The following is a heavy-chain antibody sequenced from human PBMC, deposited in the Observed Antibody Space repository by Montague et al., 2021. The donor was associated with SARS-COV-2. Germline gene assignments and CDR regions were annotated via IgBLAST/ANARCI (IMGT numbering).Heavy chain of an antibody. CDR3: AHRRGDATLTTEWFDP. CDR2: IYWDGDK. J-gene: IGHJ5*02. CDR1: GFSLSTNGVG. V-gene: IGHV2-5*02. D-gene: IGHD4-11*01. Sequence: PALVKPTQTLTLTCTFSGFSLSTNGVGVGWIRQPPGKALEWLALIYWDGDKRYSPSLMSRLTISRGTSKNQVVLTMTNMNPVDTATYYCAHRRGDATLTTEWFDPWGQGTMVTVSS.